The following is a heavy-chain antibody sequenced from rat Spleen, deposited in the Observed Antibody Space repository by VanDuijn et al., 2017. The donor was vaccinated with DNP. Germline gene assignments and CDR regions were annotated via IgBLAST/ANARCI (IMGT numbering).Heavy chain of an antibody. Sequence: EVQLVESGGGLVQPGRSLKLSCAASGFTFSDYYMAWVRQAPTKGLEWVASISYDGGNTYYRYSVKGRFAISRDNAKSTLYLQMNSLRSEDMATYYCVRWNSGHFDYWGQGVMVTVSS. V-gene: IGHV5-22*01. CDR3: VRWNSGHFDY. J-gene: IGHJ2*01. CDR2: ISYDGGNT. CDR1: GFTFSDYY. D-gene: IGHD4-3*01.